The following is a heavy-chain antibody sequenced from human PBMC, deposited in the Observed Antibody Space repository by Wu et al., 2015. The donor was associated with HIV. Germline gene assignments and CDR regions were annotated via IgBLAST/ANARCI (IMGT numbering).Heavy chain of an antibody. CDR2: INPNSGGT. Sequence: QLQLVQSGAEVKKPGASVKVSCKASGYTFTGYYMHWVRQAPGQGLEWMGWINPNSGGTNYAQKFQGRVTMTRDTSTSTVYMELSSLRSEDTAVYYCARDWDYGFGGGGYGSGTVVGTGNGNGPVDRPSSEGGCDS. CDR1: GYTFTGYY. D-gene: IGHD3-10*01. J-gene: IGHJ5*01. CDR3: ARDWDYGFGGGGYGSGTVVGTGNGNGPVDRPSSEGGCDS. V-gene: IGHV1-2*02.